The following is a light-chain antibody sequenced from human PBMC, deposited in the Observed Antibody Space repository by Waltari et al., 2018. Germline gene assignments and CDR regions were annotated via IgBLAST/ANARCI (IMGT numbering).Light chain of an antibody. CDR3: MQALQTPPWT. J-gene: IGKJ1*01. V-gene: IGKV2-28*01. CDR2: LGS. Sequence: DIVMTQSPLSLPVTPGEPASISSRSRQSLLQTNGYNYLDWYLQKPGQSPQLLIYLGSNRASGVPDRFSGSGSGTDFTLKINRVEAEDVGVYYCMQALQTPPWTFGQGTRVEIK. CDR1: QSLLQTNGYNY.